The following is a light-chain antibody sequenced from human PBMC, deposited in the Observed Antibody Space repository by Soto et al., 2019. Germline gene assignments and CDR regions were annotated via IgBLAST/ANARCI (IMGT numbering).Light chain of an antibody. J-gene: IGLJ1*01. CDR3: SSYTTSSTV. Sequence: QSVLTQPASLSGSPGQSITISCTATSIDGANYEDVSWYQQHPGNAPKLMIYEVTYRPSGVSNRFSGSKSGNTASLTISGLQAEDEAEYYCSSYTTSSTVFGTGTKLTVL. CDR2: EVT. CDR1: SIDGANYED. V-gene: IGLV2-14*01.